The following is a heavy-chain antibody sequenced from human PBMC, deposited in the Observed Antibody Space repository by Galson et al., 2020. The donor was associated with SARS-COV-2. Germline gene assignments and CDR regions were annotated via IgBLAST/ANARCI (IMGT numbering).Heavy chain of an antibody. D-gene: IGHD4-17*01. CDR2: IHHNGRT. Sequence: PSETLSLTCAVSGYSISSAYFWAWIRQPPGKGLEWIGSIHHNGRTYQNPSLKSRVTISVDTPKNQFSLSLTSVTAADTAVYYCARVTYGDFTLDCWGQGTLVTVSS. CDR3: ARVTYGDFTLDC. CDR1: GYSISSAYF. V-gene: IGHV4-38-2*01. J-gene: IGHJ4*02.